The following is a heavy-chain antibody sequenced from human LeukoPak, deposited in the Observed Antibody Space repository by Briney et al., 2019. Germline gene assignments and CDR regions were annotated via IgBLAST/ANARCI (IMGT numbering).Heavy chain of an antibody. V-gene: IGHV1-2*02. J-gene: IGHJ4*02. Sequence: ASVKVSCKASGYTFSDHYIHWVRQAPGQGLEWMGWINPNSGGPNYAQKFQGSVTMTRDTSISTAYMELSSLKSDDTAVYYCARLGYSGYELDFWGQGTLVTVSS. CDR3: ARLGYSGYELDF. CDR1: GYTFSDHY. CDR2: INPNSGGP. D-gene: IGHD5-12*01.